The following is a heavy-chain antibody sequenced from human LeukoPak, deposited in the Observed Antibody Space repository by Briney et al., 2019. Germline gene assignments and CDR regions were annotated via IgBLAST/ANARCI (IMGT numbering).Heavy chain of an antibody. D-gene: IGHD3-10*01. Sequence: GGSLRLSCAASGFTFSSYAMSWVRRAPGKGLEWVGLIKSKTDGGTTDYAAPVKGRFTVSRDDSENMLYLQMNNLKTEDTAVYYCATTSYGSGSPWGQGTLVSVSS. CDR1: GFTFSSYA. CDR2: IKSKTDGGTT. CDR3: ATTSYGSGSP. J-gene: IGHJ5*02. V-gene: IGHV3-15*01.